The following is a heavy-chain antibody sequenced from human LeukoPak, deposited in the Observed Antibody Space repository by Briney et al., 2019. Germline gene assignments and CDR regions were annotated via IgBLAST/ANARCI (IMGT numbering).Heavy chain of an antibody. CDR3: ARDGTVTTDH. CDR1: GFTFSSYA. V-gene: IGHV3-30*04. Sequence: PGGSLRLSCAASGFTFSSYAMHWVRQAPGKGLEWVAVISYDGSNKYYADSVKGRFTISRDNSKNTLYLQMNSLRAEDTAVYYCARDGTVTTDHWGQGTLVTVSS. J-gene: IGHJ4*02. CDR2: ISYDGSNK. D-gene: IGHD4-17*01.